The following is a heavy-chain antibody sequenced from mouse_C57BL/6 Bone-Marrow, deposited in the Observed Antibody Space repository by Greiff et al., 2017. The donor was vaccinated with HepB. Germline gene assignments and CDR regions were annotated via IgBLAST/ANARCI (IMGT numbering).Heavy chain of an antibody. Sequence: EVKVVESGGGLVQPGGSLKLSCAASGFTFSDYYMYWVRQTPEKRLEWVAYISNGGGSTYYPDTVKGRFTISRDNAKNTLYLQMSRLKSEDTAMYYCARLVTTVVDAYWGQGTLVTVSA. CDR3: ARLVTTVVDAY. V-gene: IGHV5-12*01. CDR1: GFTFSDYY. J-gene: IGHJ3*01. D-gene: IGHD1-1*01. CDR2: ISNGGGST.